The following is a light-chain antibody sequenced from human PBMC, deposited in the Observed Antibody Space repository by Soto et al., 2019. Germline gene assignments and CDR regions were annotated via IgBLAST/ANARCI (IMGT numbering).Light chain of an antibody. V-gene: IGLV2-14*01. CDR1: SSDVGGYNY. CDR2: YVS. CDR3: SSYTSSSTVV. J-gene: IGLJ2*01. Sequence: QSALTQPASVSGSPGQSITISCTGTSSDVGGYNYVSWYQQHPGRAPQLMIYYVSNRPPGVPNRFSGYRSGNRASLTISGLQTEDEADYYCSSYTSSSTVVFGVGTQLTVL.